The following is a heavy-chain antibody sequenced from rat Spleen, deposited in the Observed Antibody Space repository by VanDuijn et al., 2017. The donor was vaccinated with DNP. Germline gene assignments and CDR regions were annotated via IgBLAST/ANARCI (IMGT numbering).Heavy chain of an antibody. CDR3: AIQLGVFDY. CDR1: GYSITSSFR. Sequence: EVQLQESGPGLVKPSQSLSLTCSVTGYSITSSFRWSWIRKFPGDKLDWMGYIHGAGSTNYNPSLKSRISITRDTSKNQFFLQVNSVTPEDSATYYCAIQLGVFDYWGQGVMVTVSS. V-gene: IGHV3-3*01. CDR2: IHGAGST. D-gene: IGHD5-1*01. J-gene: IGHJ2*01.